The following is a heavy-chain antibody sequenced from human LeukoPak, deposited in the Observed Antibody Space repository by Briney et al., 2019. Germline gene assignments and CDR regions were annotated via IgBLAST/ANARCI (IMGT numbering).Heavy chain of an antibody. CDR2: IKQDGSEK. Sequence: GGSLRLSCAASGFTFSSYWMSWVRQAPGKGLEWVASIKQDGSEKYYVDSVKGRFTIFRDNAKNSLYLQMNSLRAEDTAVYYCAREDIAAAGTLDYWGQGTLVTVSS. CDR1: GFTFSSYW. V-gene: IGHV3-7*01. D-gene: IGHD6-13*01. J-gene: IGHJ4*02. CDR3: AREDIAAAGTLDY.